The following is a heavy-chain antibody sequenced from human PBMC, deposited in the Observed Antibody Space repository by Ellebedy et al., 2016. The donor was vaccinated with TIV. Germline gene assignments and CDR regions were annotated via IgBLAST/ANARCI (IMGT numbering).Heavy chain of an antibody. CDR3: ARGRSFN. J-gene: IGHJ4*02. CDR1: GFTFSSNW. D-gene: IGHD3-10*01. Sequence: GESLKIYCAASGFTFSSNWMSWVRPTPGKGLEWVAYIKQDGSEKYYVDSVKGRFTISRDNAKNSLYLQMNSLRAEDTAVYYCARGRSFNWGQGTLVTVSS. V-gene: IGHV3-7*03. CDR2: IKQDGSEK.